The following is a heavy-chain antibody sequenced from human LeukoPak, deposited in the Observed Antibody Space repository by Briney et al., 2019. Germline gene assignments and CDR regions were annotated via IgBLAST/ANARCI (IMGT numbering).Heavy chain of an antibody. CDR3: ARKSITIFGVVTTIDY. J-gene: IGHJ4*02. Sequence: SETLSLTCTVSGGSISSSSYYWGWIRQPPGKGLEWIGSIYYSGSTYYNPSLKSRVTISVDTSKNQFSLKLSSVTAADTAVYYCARKSITIFGVVTTIDYWGQGTLVTVSS. CDR2: IYYSGST. V-gene: IGHV4-39*01. CDR1: GGSISSSSYY. D-gene: IGHD3-3*01.